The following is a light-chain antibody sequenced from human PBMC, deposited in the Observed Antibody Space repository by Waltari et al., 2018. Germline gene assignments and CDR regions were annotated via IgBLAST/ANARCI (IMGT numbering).Light chain of an antibody. Sequence: EIVMTQSPATLSVSPGERATLSCRASQSVSSNLAWYQQKPGQAPRLLIYGASTRATGIPARFSDSGSGTEFTLTISSLQSEDFAVYYCQQYNLWPPYTFGQGTKLEIK. V-gene: IGKV3-15*01. CDR3: QQYNLWPPYT. CDR2: GAS. J-gene: IGKJ2*01. CDR1: QSVSSN.